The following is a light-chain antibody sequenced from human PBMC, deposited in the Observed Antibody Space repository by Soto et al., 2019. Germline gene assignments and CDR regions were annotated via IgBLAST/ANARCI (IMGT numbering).Light chain of an antibody. Sequence: QSALTQPASVSGSPGQSITISCTGTSSDVGGSNYVSWYQQHPGTAPKLMIYAVTDRPSGVSSRFSGSKSGNTASLTISGLHAEDDADYYCSSCTSSSALFGTGTKVTVL. V-gene: IGLV2-14*01. CDR3: SSCTSSSAL. J-gene: IGLJ1*01. CDR2: AVT. CDR1: SSDVGGSNY.